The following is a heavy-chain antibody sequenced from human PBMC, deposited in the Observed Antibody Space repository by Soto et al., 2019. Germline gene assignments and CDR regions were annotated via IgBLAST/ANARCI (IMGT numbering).Heavy chain of an antibody. V-gene: IGHV4-59*01. CDR2: IYYSGST. D-gene: IGHD3-16*02. CDR1: GGSISSYY. CDR3: ARGVNNDYVWGSYRHAAFDI. J-gene: IGHJ3*02. Sequence: PSETLSLTCTVTGGSISSYYWSWIRQPPGKGLEWIGYIYYSGSTNYNPSLKSRVTISVDTSKNHFTQKLSTVTDSDTDVYYCARGVNNDYVWGSYRHAAFDIWGQGTMVTV.